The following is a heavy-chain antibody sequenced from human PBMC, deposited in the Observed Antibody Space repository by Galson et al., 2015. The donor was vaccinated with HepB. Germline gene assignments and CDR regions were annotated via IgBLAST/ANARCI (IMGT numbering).Heavy chain of an antibody. Sequence: SLRLSCAASEFTFSSYNMNWVRQAPGQGLEWVSYISTSSSTIYYAGSVKGRFTISRDNAKNSLYLQMNSLRAEDTAVYYCARDRGGSGSFLSYYSGMDVWGQGTTVTISS. CDR3: ARDRGGSGSFLSYYSGMDV. CDR1: EFTFSSYN. D-gene: IGHD3-10*01. CDR2: ISTSSSTI. V-gene: IGHV3-48*04. J-gene: IGHJ6*02.